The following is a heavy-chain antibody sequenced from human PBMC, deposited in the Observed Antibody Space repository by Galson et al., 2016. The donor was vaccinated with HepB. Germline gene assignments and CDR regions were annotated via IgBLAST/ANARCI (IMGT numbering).Heavy chain of an antibody. D-gene: IGHD3-22*01. CDR2: INLGDFDI. V-gene: IGHV5-51*01. Sequence: QSGAEVKKPGESLKISCTGSGYSFISYWIGWVRQTPGKGLEWMGIINLGDFDIRYSRSFKGQVTFSVDKPIDTAYLQWSSLKASDTAMYYCARQSSGWLASRDTFDFWGPGTMVTVSS. J-gene: IGHJ3*01. CDR3: ARQSSGWLASRDTFDF. CDR1: GYSFISYW.